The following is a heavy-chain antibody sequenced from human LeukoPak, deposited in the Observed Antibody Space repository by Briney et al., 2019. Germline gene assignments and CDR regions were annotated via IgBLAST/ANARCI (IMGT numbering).Heavy chain of an antibody. CDR3: ARENVWGSYRFHT. CDR2: INPNSGGT. J-gene: IGHJ5*02. D-gene: IGHD3-16*02. Sequence: ASVKVSCKASGYTFTGYYMHWVRQAPGQGLEWMGWINPNSGGTNYAQKFQGWVTMTRDTSISTAYMELSRLRSDDTAVYYCARENVWGSYRFHTWGQGTLVTVSS. V-gene: IGHV1-2*04. CDR1: GYTFTGYY.